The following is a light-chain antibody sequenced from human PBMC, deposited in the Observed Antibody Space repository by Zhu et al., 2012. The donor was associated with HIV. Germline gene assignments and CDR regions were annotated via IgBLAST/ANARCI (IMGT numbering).Light chain of an antibody. Sequence: IALTQSPATLSLSPGERATVSCRASGSVRSFLAWYQQKPGQAPRLLIYDTSKRATGIPDRFSGSGSGTDFTLTISRLEPEDFAVYYCQQYGSSSWTFGQGTKVEIK. CDR1: GSVRSF. J-gene: IGKJ1*01. V-gene: IGKV3-20*01. CDR2: DTS. CDR3: QQYGSSSWT.